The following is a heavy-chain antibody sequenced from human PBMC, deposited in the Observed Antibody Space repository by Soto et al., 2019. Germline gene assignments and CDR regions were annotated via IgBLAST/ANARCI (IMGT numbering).Heavy chain of an antibody. CDR1: GGSFNSNY. J-gene: IGHJ4*02. V-gene: IGHV4-34*12. Sequence: QVQLQQWDAGLLKPSEPLSLTCAVSGGSFNSNYWTWIRQPPGKGLEWIGEIFHTGNTNYNPSLKSRVTISTDTSKKQFSLRLSTVTAADTAVYFCASARWDFWGQGTLVTVSS. CDR3: ASARWDF. CDR2: IFHTGNT. D-gene: IGHD2-15*01.